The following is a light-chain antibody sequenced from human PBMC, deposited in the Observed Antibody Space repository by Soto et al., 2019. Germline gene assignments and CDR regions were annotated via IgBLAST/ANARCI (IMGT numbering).Light chain of an antibody. CDR2: EVS. V-gene: IGLV2-14*01. J-gene: IGLJ3*02. CDR3: TSYTTTTTLGV. Sequence: QSALTQPASVSGSPGQSITISCSGTSSDVGGYNYVSWYQQHPGKAPKLLIYEVSNRASGVSFRFSGSKSGNTASLIISGLQAEDEADYYCTSYTTTTTLGVFGGGTQLTVL. CDR1: SSDVGGYNY.